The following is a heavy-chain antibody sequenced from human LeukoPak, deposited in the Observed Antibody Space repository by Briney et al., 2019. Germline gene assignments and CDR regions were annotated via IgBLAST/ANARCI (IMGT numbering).Heavy chain of an antibody. D-gene: IGHD3-22*01. CDR1: GGPFSGYY. V-gene: IGHV4-34*01. CDR2: IIHSGST. CDR3: ARGPYYDSSGYYRDY. Sequence: SETLSLPCAVYGGPFSGYYWSGIRQPPGKGREWIGEIIHSGSTNYNPSLKSRVTISVVTSKNQFSLKLSSVTAADTAVYYCARGPYYDSSGYYRDYWGQGTLVTVSS. J-gene: IGHJ4*02.